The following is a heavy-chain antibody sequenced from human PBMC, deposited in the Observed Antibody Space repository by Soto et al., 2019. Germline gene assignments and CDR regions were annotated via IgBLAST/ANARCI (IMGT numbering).Heavy chain of an antibody. CDR1: GGTFSTSA. CDR2: IMPVVATP. Sequence: QVQLVQSGAEVKKPGSSVKVSCKASGGTFSTSAISWVRQAPGQGLEWAGGIMPVVATPDYAQKFQGRATITADESTTTAYLELTSLRTDDTAVYYCARDKDRQQLGGNYYYILDVWGQGTAITVSS. D-gene: IGHD3-3*02. V-gene: IGHV1-69*12. J-gene: IGHJ6*02. CDR3: ARDKDRQQLGGNYYYILDV.